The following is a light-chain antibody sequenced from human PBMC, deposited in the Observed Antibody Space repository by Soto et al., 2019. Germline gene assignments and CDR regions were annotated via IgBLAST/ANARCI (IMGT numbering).Light chain of an antibody. CDR2: AAS. Sequence: DIQMTQSPSSLSASVGDRVTITCRASQRISSYLNWYQHKPGIAPKLLIYAASSLQSGVPSRFSGSGSGTEFTLTISSLQPEDFATYYCQQSYSTPRAFGQGTKLEIK. V-gene: IGKV1-39*01. J-gene: IGKJ2*01. CDR3: QQSYSTPRA. CDR1: QRISSY.